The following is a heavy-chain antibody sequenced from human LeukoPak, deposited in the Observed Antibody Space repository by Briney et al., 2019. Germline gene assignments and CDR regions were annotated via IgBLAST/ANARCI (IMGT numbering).Heavy chain of an antibody. D-gene: IGHD2-2*01. CDR2: INPNSGDT. CDR3: ARDYCSSTSCLFDY. Sequence: GASVKVSCKASGYTFTCYHMHWVRRAPGQGLEWMGRINPNSGDTNYAQKFQGRVTMTRDTSISTAYMELSRLRSDDTAVYYCARDYCSSTSCLFDYWGQGALVTVSS. J-gene: IGHJ4*02. V-gene: IGHV1-2*06. CDR1: GYTFTCYH.